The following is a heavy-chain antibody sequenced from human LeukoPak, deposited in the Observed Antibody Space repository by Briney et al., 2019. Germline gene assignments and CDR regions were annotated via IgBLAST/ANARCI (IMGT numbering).Heavy chain of an antibody. Sequence: GGSLRLSCVASGFSIGPFWMTWVRQAPGKGLEWVANIRGDASRLYYVDSVKGRFTISRDNAKNSLYLQMSNLRAEDTSVYYCARDRNYCSSDRCYDVFDIWGQGTMVTVSS. CDR3: ARDRNYCSSDRCYDVFDI. D-gene: IGHD6-19*01. V-gene: IGHV3-7*01. J-gene: IGHJ3*02. CDR2: IRGDASRL. CDR1: GFSIGPFW.